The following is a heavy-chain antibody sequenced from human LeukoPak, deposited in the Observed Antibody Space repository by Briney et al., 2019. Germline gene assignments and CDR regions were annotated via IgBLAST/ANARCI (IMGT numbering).Heavy chain of an antibody. CDR1: GGSISSGSYY. V-gene: IGHV4-61*02. CDR3: ARRLKMATPRPGDAFDI. J-gene: IGHJ3*02. Sequence: PSQTLSLTCTVSGGSISSGSYYWSWIRQPAGKGLEWIGRIYTSGSTNYNPSLKSRVTISVDTSKNQFSLKLSSVTAADTAVYYCARRLKMATPRPGDAFDIWGQGTMVTVSS. CDR2: IYTSGST. D-gene: IGHD5-24*01.